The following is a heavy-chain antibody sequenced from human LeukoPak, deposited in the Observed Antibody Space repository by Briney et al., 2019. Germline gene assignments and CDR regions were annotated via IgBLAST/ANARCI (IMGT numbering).Heavy chain of an antibody. CDR2: ISANNGNT. D-gene: IGHD3-16*01. Sequence: ASVKVSCKASGYTFTSYGITWVRQAPGQGLEWMGWISANNGNTNSARQFQGRITMTTDTSTRTAYMELRSLRPDDTAVYYCVRRGPGFDPWGQGTLVTVSS. CDR3: VRRGPGFDP. V-gene: IGHV1-18*01. CDR1: GYTFTSYG. J-gene: IGHJ5*02.